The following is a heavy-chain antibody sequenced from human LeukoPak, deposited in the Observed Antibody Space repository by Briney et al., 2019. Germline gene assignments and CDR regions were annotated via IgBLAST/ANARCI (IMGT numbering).Heavy chain of an antibody. Sequence: GGSLRLSCAFSGFTFSSYNFNWVRQAPGKGLEWVSYISSSSSVIYYADSVKGRFTISRDNAKNSLYLQMNSLRAEDTAVYYCARALRAFDSWGQGTLVTVSS. J-gene: IGHJ4*02. CDR1: GFTFSSYN. CDR2: ISSSSSVI. CDR3: ARALRAFDS. D-gene: IGHD2-15*01. V-gene: IGHV3-48*04.